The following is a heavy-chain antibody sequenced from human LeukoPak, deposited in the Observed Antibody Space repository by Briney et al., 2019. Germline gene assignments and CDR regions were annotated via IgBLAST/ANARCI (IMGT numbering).Heavy chain of an antibody. CDR1: GYTFTSYD. V-gene: IGHV1-8*01. Sequence: ASVKVSSKASGYTFTSYDINWVRQATGQGLEWMGWMNPNSGNTGYAQKFQGRVTMTRNTSISTAYMELSSLRSEDTAVYYCARRSGQNSYDSSGWIDYWGQGTLVTVSS. D-gene: IGHD3-22*01. CDR2: MNPNSGNT. J-gene: IGHJ4*02. CDR3: ARRSGQNSYDSSGWIDY.